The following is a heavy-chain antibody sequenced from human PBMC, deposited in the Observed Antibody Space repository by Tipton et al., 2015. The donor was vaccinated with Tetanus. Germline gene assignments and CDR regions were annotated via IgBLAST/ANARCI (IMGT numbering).Heavy chain of an antibody. V-gene: IGHV4-4*07. J-gene: IGHJ4*02. CDR3: ARVIYDILTGYHIDY. CDR2: IYISGST. Sequence: LRLSCTVSGGSINNYYWSWIRQTAGKRLEWIGRIYISGSTDYNPSLKTRVSMSVGTSKNQFSLKLSSVTASDTAVYYCARVIYDILTGYHIDYWGQGTLVTVSS. D-gene: IGHD3-9*01. CDR1: GGSINNYY.